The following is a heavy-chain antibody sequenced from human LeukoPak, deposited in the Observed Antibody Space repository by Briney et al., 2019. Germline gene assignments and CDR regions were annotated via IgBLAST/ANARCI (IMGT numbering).Heavy chain of an antibody. CDR3: ARSRRTYCGGDCYPFDY. CDR1: GFTFSSYW. CDR2: IKQDGSEK. D-gene: IGHD2-21*02. Sequence: GSLRLSCAASGFTFSSYWMSWVRQAPGEGLEWVANIKQDGSEKYYVDSVKGRFTISRDNAKNSLYLQMNSLRAEDTAVYYCARSRRTYCGGDCYPFDYWGQGTLVTVSS. J-gene: IGHJ4*02. V-gene: IGHV3-7*01.